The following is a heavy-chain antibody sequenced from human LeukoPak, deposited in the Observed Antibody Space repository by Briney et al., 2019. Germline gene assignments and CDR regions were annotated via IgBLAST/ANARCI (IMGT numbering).Heavy chain of an antibody. D-gene: IGHD2-15*01. Sequence: GGSLRLSCAASGFTFSSYAMSWVRQAPGKGLEWVPAISGSGGSTYYADSVKGRFTISRDNSKNTLYLQMNSLRAEDTAVYYCAKDGPSSGGSGHAFDIWGQGTMVTVSS. CDR1: GFTFSSYA. J-gene: IGHJ3*02. V-gene: IGHV3-23*01. CDR3: AKDGPSSGGSGHAFDI. CDR2: ISGSGGST.